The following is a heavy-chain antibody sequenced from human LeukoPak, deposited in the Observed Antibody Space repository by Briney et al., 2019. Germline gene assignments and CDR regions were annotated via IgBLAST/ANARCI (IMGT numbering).Heavy chain of an antibody. CDR3: ARHQAPNWRQSFDY. J-gene: IGHJ4*02. Sequence: SETLSLTCTVFGGSISSSSYYWGWIRQPPGKGLEWIGSIYYSGSTYYNPSLKSRVTISVDTSKNQFSLKLSSVTAADTAVYYCARHQAPNWRQSFDYWGQGALVTVSS. CDR1: GGSISSSSYY. CDR2: IYYSGST. D-gene: IGHD7-27*01. V-gene: IGHV4-39*01.